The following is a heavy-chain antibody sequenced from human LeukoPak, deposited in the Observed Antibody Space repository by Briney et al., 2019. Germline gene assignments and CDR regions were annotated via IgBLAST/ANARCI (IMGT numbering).Heavy chain of an antibody. CDR1: GYTFTGYY. Sequence: ASVKVSCKASGYTFTGYYMHWVRQAPGQGLEWMGWINPNSGGTNYAQKFQGRVTMTRDTSISTAYMELSRLRSDDTAVYYCARVTNGXDILXEXDYWGQGTLVT. CDR3: ARVTNGXDILXEXDY. D-gene: IGHD3-9*01. CDR2: INPNSGGT. J-gene: IGHJ4*02. V-gene: IGHV1-2*02.